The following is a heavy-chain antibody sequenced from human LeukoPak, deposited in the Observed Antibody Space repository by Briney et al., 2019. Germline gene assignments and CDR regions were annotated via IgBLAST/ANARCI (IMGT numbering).Heavy chain of an antibody. CDR1: GGSISSSSYY. CDR2: IYYSGST. D-gene: IGHD3-10*01. Sequence: SETLSLTCTASGGSISSSSYYWGWIRQPPGEGLEWIGSIYYSGSTYYNPSLKSRVTISVDTSKNQFSLKLSSVTAADTAVYYCARAPRGVTPDFDYWGQGTLVTVSS. CDR3: ARAPRGVTPDFDY. V-gene: IGHV4-39*07. J-gene: IGHJ4*02.